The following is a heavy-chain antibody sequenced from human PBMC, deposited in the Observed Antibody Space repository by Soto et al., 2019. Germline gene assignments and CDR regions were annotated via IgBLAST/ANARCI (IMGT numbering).Heavy chain of an antibody. D-gene: IGHD2-8*02. Sequence: QVHLVQSGAEVKKPGASVKVSCKCSGYTFTSYGITWVRQAPGQGLEWMGWISAHNGNTDYAQKVQGRVTVTRDTSTSTAYMELRSLRSDVTAVYYCARGRYWDYWGQGALVTVSS. V-gene: IGHV1-18*01. CDR1: GYTFTSYG. CDR2: ISAHNGNT. CDR3: ARGRYWDY. J-gene: IGHJ4*02.